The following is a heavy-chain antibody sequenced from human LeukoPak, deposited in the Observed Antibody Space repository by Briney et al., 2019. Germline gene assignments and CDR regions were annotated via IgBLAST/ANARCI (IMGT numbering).Heavy chain of an antibody. Sequence: SETLSLTCTVSGGSISSSSYYWGWIRQPPGKGLEWIGSIYYSGSTYYNPSLKSRVTISVDTSKNQFSLKLSSVTAADTAVYYCAGIRVTTVTTLDYWGQGTLVTVSS. D-gene: IGHD4-17*01. CDR3: AGIRVTTVTTLDY. CDR1: GGSISSSSYY. J-gene: IGHJ4*02. CDR2: IYYSGST. V-gene: IGHV4-39*07.